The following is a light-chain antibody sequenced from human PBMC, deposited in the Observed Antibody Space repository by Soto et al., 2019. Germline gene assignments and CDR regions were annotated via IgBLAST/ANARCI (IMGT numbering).Light chain of an antibody. Sequence: DIHMTQSPSSLSASVGDRVTITCRASQNIKKCLNWYQQRPGKAPSALIHATSTLQNGVSSRFSGSGSDTDFTLTITSLQPEDFATYFCQQSYSSPLTFGGGTKVEL. CDR2: ATS. J-gene: IGKJ4*01. CDR1: QNIKKC. CDR3: QQSYSSPLT. V-gene: IGKV1-39*01.